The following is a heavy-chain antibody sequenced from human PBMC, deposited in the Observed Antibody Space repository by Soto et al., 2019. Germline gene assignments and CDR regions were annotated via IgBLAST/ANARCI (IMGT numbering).Heavy chain of an antibody. CDR3: ARDSIAVAGTAVNWFDP. D-gene: IGHD6-19*01. Sequence: ASVKVSCKASGYTFTGYYMHWVRQAPGQGLEWMGWINPNSGGTNYAQKFQGRVTMTRDTSISTAYMELSRLRSDDTAVYYCARDSIAVAGTAVNWFDPWGQGTLVTVSS. V-gene: IGHV1-2*02. CDR2: INPNSGGT. CDR1: GYTFTGYY. J-gene: IGHJ5*02.